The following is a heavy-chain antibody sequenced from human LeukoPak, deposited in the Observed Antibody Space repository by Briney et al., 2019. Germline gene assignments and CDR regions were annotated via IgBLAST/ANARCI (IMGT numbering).Heavy chain of an antibody. CDR3: ARAYCGGDCFFYYYYYMDV. CDR2: IKQDGSEK. CDR1: GFTFSSYW. V-gene: IGHV3-7*01. D-gene: IGHD2-21*02. J-gene: IGHJ6*03. Sequence: GGSLRLSCAASGFTFSSYWMSWVRQAPGKGLEWVANIKQDGSEKYYVDSVKGRFTISRDNAKNSLYLQMNSLRAEETAVYYCARAYCGGDCFFYYYYYMDVWGKGTTVTVSS.